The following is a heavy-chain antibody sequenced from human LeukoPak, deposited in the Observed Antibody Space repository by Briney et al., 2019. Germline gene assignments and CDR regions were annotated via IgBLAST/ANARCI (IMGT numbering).Heavy chain of an antibody. CDR1: GGTFSSYA. D-gene: IGHD5-12*01. CDR3: ARGPKYSGYDYGDYYYYYMDV. Sequence: GASVKVSCKASGGTFSSYAISWVRQAPGQGREWMGGIIPIFGTANYAQKFQGRVTITTEKSTSTDYMELSSLRSEETAVYYCARGPKYSGYDYGDYYYYYMDVWGKGTTVTVSS. V-gene: IGHV1-69*05. CDR2: IIPIFGTA. J-gene: IGHJ6*03.